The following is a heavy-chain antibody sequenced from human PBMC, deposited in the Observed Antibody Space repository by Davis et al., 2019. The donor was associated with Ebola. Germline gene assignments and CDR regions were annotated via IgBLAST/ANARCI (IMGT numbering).Heavy chain of an antibody. CDR2: ISGSGGST. CDR1: GFTFSSYA. V-gene: IGHV3-23*01. Sequence: GGSLRLSCAASGFTFSSYAMSWVRQAPGKGLEWVSAISGSGGSTYYADSVKGRFTISRDNSKNTLYLQMNSLRAEDTAVYYCAKVYFPIVVLPAAIPVGGMDVWGQGTTVTVSS. CDR3: AKVYFPIVVLPAAIPVGGMDV. D-gene: IGHD2-2*02. J-gene: IGHJ6*02.